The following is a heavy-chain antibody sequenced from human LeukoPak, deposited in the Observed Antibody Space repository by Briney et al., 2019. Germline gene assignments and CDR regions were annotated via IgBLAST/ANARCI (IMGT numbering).Heavy chain of an antibody. CDR2: IYYSGST. CDR3: VRHLRNPYCSSTSCYGYFDL. J-gene: IGHJ2*01. CDR1: GGSISSSSYY. Sequence: SETLSLTCTVSGGSISSSSYYWGWIRQPPGKGLEWIGSIYYSGSTYYNPSLKSRVTISVDTSKNQFSLKLSSVTAADTAVYYCVRHLRNPYCSSTSCYGYFDLWGRGTLVTVSS. V-gene: IGHV4-39*01. D-gene: IGHD2-2*01.